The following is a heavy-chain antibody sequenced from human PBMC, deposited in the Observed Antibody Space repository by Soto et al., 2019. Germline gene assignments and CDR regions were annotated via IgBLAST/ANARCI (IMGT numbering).Heavy chain of an antibody. V-gene: IGHV1-69*05. Sequence: SVKVSCKASGGTFSSYAISWVRQAPGQGLEWMGGIIPIFGTANYAQKFQGRVTMTTDTPTSTAYMELRSLRSDDTAVYYCARAFYFDYWGQGTLVTVSS. CDR1: GGTFSSYA. J-gene: IGHJ4*02. CDR3: ARAFYFDY. CDR2: IIPIFGTA.